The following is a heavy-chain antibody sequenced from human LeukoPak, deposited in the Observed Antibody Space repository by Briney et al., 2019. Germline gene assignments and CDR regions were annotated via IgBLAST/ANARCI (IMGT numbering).Heavy chain of an antibody. CDR1: GFIVNSNY. J-gene: IGHJ4*02. CDR2: IYTGGIP. D-gene: IGHD3-22*01. CDR3: ASQPRGYYDSSGYYDY. V-gene: IGHV3-53*01. Sequence: GGSLRLSCAASGFIVNSNYMSWVRQAPGKGLEWFSIIYTGGIPYYADSVKGRFTISRDNSKNTVYLQMNSLRAEDTAVYYCASQPRGYYDSSGYYDYWGQGTLVTVSS.